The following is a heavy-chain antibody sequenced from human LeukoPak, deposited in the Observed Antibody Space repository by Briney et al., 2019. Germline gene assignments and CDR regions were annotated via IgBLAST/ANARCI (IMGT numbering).Heavy chain of an antibody. J-gene: IGHJ3*01. D-gene: IGHD3-22*01. Sequence: GGSLRLSCAASGFTFSSYSMNWVRQAPGKGLEWVSYISSSRSSTYYADSVKGRFTISRDNAKNSLYLQMNSLRAEDTAVYYCARTYYYDSSGYLLSGGFDVWGQGTLVTVSS. CDR2: ISSSRSST. CDR1: GFTFSSYS. V-gene: IGHV3-48*04. CDR3: ARTYYYDSSGYLLSGGFDV.